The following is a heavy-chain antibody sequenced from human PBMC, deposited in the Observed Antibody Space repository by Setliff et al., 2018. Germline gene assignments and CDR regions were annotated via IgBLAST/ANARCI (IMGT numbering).Heavy chain of an antibody. D-gene: IGHD3-10*01. CDR1: GGSFSGYY. CDR2: INHSGST. CDR3: ARLWRRIQQIDY. V-gene: IGHV4-34*01. Sequence: LSLTCAVYGGSFSGYYWSWIRQPPGKGLEWIGEINHSGSTNYNPSLKSRVTISVDTSKNQFSLKLSSVTAADTAVYYCARLWRRIQQIDYWGQGTLVTVSS. J-gene: IGHJ4*02.